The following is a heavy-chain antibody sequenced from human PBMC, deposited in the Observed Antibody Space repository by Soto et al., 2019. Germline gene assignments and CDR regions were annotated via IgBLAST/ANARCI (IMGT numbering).Heavy chain of an antibody. D-gene: IGHD5-12*01. CDR1: GGSVSSGAYY. V-gene: IGHV4-31*03. CDR2: IYYSGST. Sequence: ASETLSLICTVSGGSVSSGAYYWTWIRQRPGKGLEWIGYIYYSGSTYYSPSLKSRLSISLDTSKNQFSLRLSSVTAADTAMYYCARARLRAVYAFDIWGQGTMVTVSS. J-gene: IGHJ3*02. CDR3: ARARLRAVYAFDI.